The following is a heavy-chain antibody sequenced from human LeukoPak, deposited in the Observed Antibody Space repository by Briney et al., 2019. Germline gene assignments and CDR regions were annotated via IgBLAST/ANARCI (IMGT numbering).Heavy chain of an antibody. J-gene: IGHJ4*02. CDR3: ARDIITTTVTTPVFDY. V-gene: IGHV1-18*01. CDR2: ISAYNGNT. CDR1: GYTFTSYG. D-gene: IGHD4-17*01. Sequence: GASVKVSCKASGYTFTSYGISWVRQAPGQGLEWMGWISAYNGNTNYAQKLQGRVTMTTDTSTGTAYMDLRSLRSDDTAVYYCARDIITTTVTTPVFDYWGQGTLVTVSS.